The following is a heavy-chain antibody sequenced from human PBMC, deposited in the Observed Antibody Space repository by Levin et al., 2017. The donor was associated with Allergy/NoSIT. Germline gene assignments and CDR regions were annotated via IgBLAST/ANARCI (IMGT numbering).Heavy chain of an antibody. Sequence: GGSLRLSCAASGFTFSNYSMNWVRQAPGKGLEWLSYISSSSTYTNYADSMKGRFTISRDNAKNSLYLQMNTLRAEDTAVYYCARLRLLTSDFDYWGQGTLVTVSS. CDR3: ARLRLLTSDFDY. CDR2: ISSSSTYT. V-gene: IGHV3-21*05. CDR1: GFTFSNYS. D-gene: IGHD3-9*01. J-gene: IGHJ4*02.